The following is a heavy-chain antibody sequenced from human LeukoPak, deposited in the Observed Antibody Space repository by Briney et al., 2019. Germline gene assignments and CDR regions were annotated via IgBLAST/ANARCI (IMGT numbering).Heavy chain of an antibody. CDR1: GGSFSGYY. D-gene: IGHD3-16*01. Sequence: PSETLSLTCAVYGGSFSGYYWSWIRQPPGKGLEWIGEINHSGSTNYNPSLKSRVTISVDTSKNQLSLKLSSVTAADTVVYYCARVVDPGGYYYFYYMDVWGKGTTVTVSS. CDR3: ARVVDPGGYYYFYYMDV. CDR2: INHSGST. J-gene: IGHJ6*03. V-gene: IGHV4-34*01.